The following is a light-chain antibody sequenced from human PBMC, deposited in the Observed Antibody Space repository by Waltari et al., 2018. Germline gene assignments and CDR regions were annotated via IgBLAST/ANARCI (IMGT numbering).Light chain of an antibody. CDR2: RAS. J-gene: IGKJ2*03. CDR3: QYYFLYSRG. V-gene: IGKV1-5*03. Sequence: DIQMTQSPSTLSASVGDRVTFTCRASEGIDDLMAWYQHAPGKAPKLLIYRASTLQSGVPSRFSGSGSGTEFTLTISSLQADDFGTYYCQYYFLYSRGFGQGTKLEIK. CDR1: EGIDDL.